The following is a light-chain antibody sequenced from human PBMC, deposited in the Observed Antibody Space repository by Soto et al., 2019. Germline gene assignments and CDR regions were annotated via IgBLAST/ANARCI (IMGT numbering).Light chain of an antibody. V-gene: IGKV3-15*01. CDR2: GAS. Sequence: EIVMTQSPGTLSVSPGEGATLFCRASQSVRTKLAWYQQRAGQAPRLLMYGASTRATSIPDRFSGSGSGTEFTLIISSLQSEDFAVYYYQQYNSWPPITFGQGPRLEIK. CDR1: QSVRTK. J-gene: IGKJ5*01. CDR3: QQYNSWPPIT.